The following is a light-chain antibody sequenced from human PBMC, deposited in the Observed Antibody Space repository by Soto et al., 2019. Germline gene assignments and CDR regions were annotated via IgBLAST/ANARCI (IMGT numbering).Light chain of an antibody. CDR2: KAS. Sequence: DIQMTQSPSTLSASVGDRVTITCWASQTISTSLAWYQQKPGKAPRLLIYKASSLERGVPSRFSGSGSGTEFTLTIRSLQPDDFATYYCQQYSSYSPYTFGQGTRLEI. J-gene: IGKJ2*01. CDR1: QTISTS. CDR3: QQYSSYSPYT. V-gene: IGKV1-5*03.